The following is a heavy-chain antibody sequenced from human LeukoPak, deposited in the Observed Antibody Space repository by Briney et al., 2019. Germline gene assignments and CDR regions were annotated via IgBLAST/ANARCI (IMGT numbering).Heavy chain of an antibody. CDR3: ARRIPFDSSGYYLDY. J-gene: IGHJ4*02. V-gene: IGHV3-11*03. D-gene: IGHD3-22*01. CDR1: GFTFSDYY. Sequence: GGSLRLSCAASGFTFSDYYMSWIRQAPGKGLEWVSYISSSSSYTNYADSVKGRFTISRDNAKNSLYLQMNSLRAEDTAVYYCARRIPFDSSGYYLDYWGQGTLVTVSS. CDR2: ISSSSSYT.